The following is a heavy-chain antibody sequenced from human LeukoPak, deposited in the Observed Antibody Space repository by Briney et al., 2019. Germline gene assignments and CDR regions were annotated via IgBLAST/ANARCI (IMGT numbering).Heavy chain of an antibody. J-gene: IGHJ6*03. V-gene: IGHV1-8*01. CDR3: ARGIAAAEKFYYYYYRDV. Sequence: ASVKVSCKASGYTFTSYDINWVRQATGQGLEWMGWMNPNSGNTGYAQKFQGRVTMTRNTSISTAYMELSSLRSEDTAVYYCARGIAAAEKFYYYYYRDVWGKGTTVPVPS. CDR2: MNPNSGNT. D-gene: IGHD6-13*01. CDR1: GYTFTSYD.